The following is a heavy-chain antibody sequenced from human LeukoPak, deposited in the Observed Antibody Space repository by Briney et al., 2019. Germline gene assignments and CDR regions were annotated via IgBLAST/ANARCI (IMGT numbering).Heavy chain of an antibody. V-gene: IGHV3-21*01. CDR2: ISSSTTYI. J-gene: IGHJ4*02. D-gene: IGHD6-13*01. Sequence: GGSLRLSCAASGFTFSGYSMSWVRQAPGRGLEWVSSISSSTTYIYYADSVKGRFTISRGNAKNSLYLQMNSLRAEDTAIYYCARDRAAAPWGYFDYWGQGTLVTVSS. CDR3: ARDRAAAPWGYFDY. CDR1: GFTFSGYS.